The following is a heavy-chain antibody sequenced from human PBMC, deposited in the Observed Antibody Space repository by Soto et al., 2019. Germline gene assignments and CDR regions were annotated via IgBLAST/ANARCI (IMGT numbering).Heavy chain of an antibody. Sequence: SLRLSCAASGFTFTRYSMNWVRQAPGKGLGWVSSISSTTNYIYYADSVKGRFTISRDNSKNTLFLQMNNLRVEDTAVYYCARDPYCSNGACYSVSWGQGILVTVSS. CDR3: ARDPYCSNGACYSVS. D-gene: IGHD2-15*01. CDR1: GFTFTRYS. CDR2: ISSTTNYI. V-gene: IGHV3-21*04. J-gene: IGHJ5*02.